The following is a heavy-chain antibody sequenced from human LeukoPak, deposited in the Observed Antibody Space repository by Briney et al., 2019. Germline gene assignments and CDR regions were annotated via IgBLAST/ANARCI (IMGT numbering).Heavy chain of an antibody. CDR3: ARLLATITEEQFDY. J-gene: IGHJ4*02. V-gene: IGHV7-4-1*02. CDR2: INTNTGNP. D-gene: IGHD5-12*01. Sequence: ASVKVSCKASGYTFTNYAINWVRQAPGQGLEWMGWINTNTGNPTYAQGFTGRFVFSLDTSVSTAYLQISGLKPEDTAVYYCARLLATITEEQFDYWGQGTLVTVSS. CDR1: GYTFTNYA.